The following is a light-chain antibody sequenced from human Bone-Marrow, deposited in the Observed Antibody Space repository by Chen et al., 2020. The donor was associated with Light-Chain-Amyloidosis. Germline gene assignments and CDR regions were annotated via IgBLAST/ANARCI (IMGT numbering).Light chain of an antibody. V-gene: IGLV2-14*03. CDR2: DVS. Sequence: QSALTQPASVSESPGQSITISCTGTTSDVGAYDYVSWYQQHPGQAPKLIIHDVSNRPSGVSDRFSGSKSDNTAYLTSSGLQAEDEAGYYCSSYTSTYTVLFGGGTKLTVL. J-gene: IGLJ2*01. CDR1: TSDVGAYDY. CDR3: SSYTSTYTVL.